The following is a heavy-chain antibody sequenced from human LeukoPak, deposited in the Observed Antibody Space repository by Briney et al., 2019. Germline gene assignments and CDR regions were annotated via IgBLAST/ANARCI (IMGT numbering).Heavy chain of an antibody. J-gene: IGHJ4*02. CDR3: ARGGYYDSSGPIDY. Sequence: PSQTLSLTCTVSGGSISSGDYYWSWIRQPPGKGLEWIGYIYYSGSTNYNPSLKSRVTISVDTSKNQFSLKLSSVTAADTAVYYCARGGYYDSSGPIDYWGQGTLVTVSS. CDR1: GGSISSGDYY. CDR2: IYYSGST. D-gene: IGHD3-22*01. V-gene: IGHV4-61*08.